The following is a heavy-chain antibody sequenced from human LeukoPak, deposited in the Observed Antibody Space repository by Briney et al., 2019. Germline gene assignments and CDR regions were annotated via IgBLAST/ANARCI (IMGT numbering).Heavy chain of an antibody. Sequence: GGSLRLSCAASGFTFSSYGMHWVRQAPGKGLEWVAVISYDGSNKYYADSVKGRFTISRDNSKNTLYLQMNSLRAEDTAVYYCAKDVQQLVRYYYYGMDVWGQGTTVTVSS. CDR2: ISYDGSNK. D-gene: IGHD6-13*01. CDR3: AKDVQQLVRYYYYGMDV. J-gene: IGHJ6*02. CDR1: GFTFSSYG. V-gene: IGHV3-30*18.